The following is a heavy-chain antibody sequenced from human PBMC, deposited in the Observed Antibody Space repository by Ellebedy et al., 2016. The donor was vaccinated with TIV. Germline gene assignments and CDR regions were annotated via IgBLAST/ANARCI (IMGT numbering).Heavy chain of an antibody. Sequence: AASVKVSCKASGYTFTSYFMHWVRQAPGQGLEWMGIINPSVGSTTYAQKLQCRVTMTRDTSTSTVYMELSSLRSEDTAVYYCARARSSGWLHTPDYWGQGTLVTVSS. CDR3: ARARSSGWLHTPDY. J-gene: IGHJ4*02. D-gene: IGHD6-19*01. V-gene: IGHV1-46*04. CDR2: INPSVGST. CDR1: GYTFTSYF.